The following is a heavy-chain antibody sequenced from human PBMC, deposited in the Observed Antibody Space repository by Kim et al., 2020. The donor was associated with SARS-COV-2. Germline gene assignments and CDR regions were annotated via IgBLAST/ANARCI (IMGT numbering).Heavy chain of an antibody. CDR2: IVVGSGNT. D-gene: IGHD6-19*01. CDR1: GFTFTSSA. CDR3: AAAEIAVADNDAFDI. J-gene: IGHJ3*02. V-gene: IGHV1-58*02. Sequence: SVKVSCKASGFTFTSSAMQWVRQARGQRLEWIGWIVVGSGNTNYAQKFQERVTITRDMSTSTAYMELSSLRSEDTAVYYCAAAEIAVADNDAFDIWGQGTMVTVSS.